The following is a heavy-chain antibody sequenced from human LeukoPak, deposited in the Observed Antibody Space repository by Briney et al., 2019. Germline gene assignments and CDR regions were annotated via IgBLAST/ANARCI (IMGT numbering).Heavy chain of an antibody. CDR2: IIPILGIA. CDR1: GGTFSSYA. CDR3: ARLAGYCSGGSCYSVNYYYYYGMDV. Sequence: SVKVSCKASGGTFSSYAISWVRQAPGQGLEWMGRIIPILGIANYAQKFQDRVTITADKSTSTAYMELSSLRSEDTAVYYCARLAGYCSGGSCYSVNYYYYYGMDVWGQGTTVTVSS. D-gene: IGHD2-15*01. V-gene: IGHV1-69*04. J-gene: IGHJ6*02.